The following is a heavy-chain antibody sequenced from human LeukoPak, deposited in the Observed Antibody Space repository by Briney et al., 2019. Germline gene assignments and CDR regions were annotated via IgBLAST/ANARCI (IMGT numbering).Heavy chain of an antibody. Sequence: SETLSLTCGVFGVSINDYYWSWIRQSPGKGLEWIGEISHTKGTRYNPSLESRVTMSVGTSENQLSLKLIFVTAADTAVYYCARIRCGHSGSVCYNHWGLGTLVTVSS. V-gene: IGHV4-34*01. CDR2: ISHTKGT. CDR1: GVSINDYY. J-gene: IGHJ4*02. D-gene: IGHD2-21*01. CDR3: ARIRCGHSGSVCYNH.